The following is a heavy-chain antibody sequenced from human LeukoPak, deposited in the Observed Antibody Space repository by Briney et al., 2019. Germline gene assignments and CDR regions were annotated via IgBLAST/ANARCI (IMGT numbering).Heavy chain of an antibody. CDR1: GGTFSSYA. CDR3: ARGPGYCSGGSCYSGLKYYYYYGMDV. V-gene: IGHV1-69*13. Sequence: GASVNVSCTASGGTFSSYAISWVRQAPGQGLEWMGGIIPIFGTANYAQKFQGRVTITADESTSTAYMELSSLRSEDTAVYYCARGPGYCSGGSCYSGLKYYYYYGMDVWGQGTTVTVSS. D-gene: IGHD2-15*01. J-gene: IGHJ6*02. CDR2: IIPIFGTA.